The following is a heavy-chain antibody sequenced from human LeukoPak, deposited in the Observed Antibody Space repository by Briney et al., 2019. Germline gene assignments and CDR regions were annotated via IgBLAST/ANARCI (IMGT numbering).Heavy chain of an antibody. Sequence: GGSLRLSCVASGFKFSNYGMHWVRQAPGKGLDWVSVIWFDGSYKYYGDSVRGRFTISRDNAKNTLYLQMNGLRAEDTAIYYCAKVVQYTASTGTGLDYWGQGTLVTVSS. CDR2: IWFDGSYK. J-gene: IGHJ4*02. V-gene: IGHV3-33*06. CDR3: AKVVQYTASTGTGLDY. D-gene: IGHD6-13*01. CDR1: GFKFSNYG.